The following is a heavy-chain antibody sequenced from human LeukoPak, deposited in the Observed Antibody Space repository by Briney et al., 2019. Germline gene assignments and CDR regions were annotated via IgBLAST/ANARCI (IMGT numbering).Heavy chain of an antibody. CDR1: GFTFSSYS. CDR2: ISSSSSYI. Sequence: PGGSLRLSCAASGFTFSSYSMNWVRQAPGKGLEWVSSISSSSSYIYYADSVKGRFTISRDNAKNSLYLQMNSLRAEDTAVYYCARDSPLYGSGKNGGFDPWGQGTLVTVSS. V-gene: IGHV3-21*01. D-gene: IGHD3-10*01. J-gene: IGHJ5*02. CDR3: ARDSPLYGSGKNGGFDP.